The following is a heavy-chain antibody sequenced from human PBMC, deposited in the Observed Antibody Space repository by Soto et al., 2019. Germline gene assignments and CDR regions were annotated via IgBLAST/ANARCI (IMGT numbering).Heavy chain of an antibody. CDR1: GYTFTSYY. D-gene: IGHD4-17*01. CDR3: ATVICGTYGHYYGMDV. CDR2: INPSGGST. V-gene: IGHV1-46*01. Sequence: ASVKVSCKASGYTFTSYYMHWVRQAPGQGLEWMGIINPSGGSTSYAQKFQGRVTMTRDTSTSTVYMELSSLRSEDTAVYYCATVICGTYGHYYGMDVWGQGITVIVSS. J-gene: IGHJ6*02.